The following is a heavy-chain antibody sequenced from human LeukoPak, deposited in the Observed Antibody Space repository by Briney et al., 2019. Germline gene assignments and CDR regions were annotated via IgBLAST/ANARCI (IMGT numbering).Heavy chain of an antibody. CDR1: GGSISSSNW. CDR2: IYHSGST. CDR3: ARDHGTTVTTPRYYYYGMDV. Sequence: SGTLSLTCAVSGGSISSSNWWSWVRQPPGKGLEWIGEIYHSGSTNYNPSLKSRVTISVDKSKNQFSLKLSSVTAADTAVYYCARDHGTTVTTPRYYYYGMDVWGQGTTVTVSS. D-gene: IGHD4-11*01. V-gene: IGHV4-4*02. J-gene: IGHJ6*02.